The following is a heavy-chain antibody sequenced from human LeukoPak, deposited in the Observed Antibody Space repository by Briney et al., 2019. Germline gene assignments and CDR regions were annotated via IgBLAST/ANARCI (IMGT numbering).Heavy chain of an antibody. CDR1: GGTFSSYA. D-gene: IGHD3-16*01. Sequence: SSVKVSCKASGGTFSSYAISWVRQAPGQGLEWMGWISAYNGNTNYAQKLQGRVTMTTDTSTSTAYMELRSLRSDDTAVYYCARGGAYDSPVGAFDIWGQGTMVTVSS. CDR3: ARGGAYDSPVGAFDI. CDR2: ISAYNGNT. J-gene: IGHJ3*02. V-gene: IGHV1-18*01.